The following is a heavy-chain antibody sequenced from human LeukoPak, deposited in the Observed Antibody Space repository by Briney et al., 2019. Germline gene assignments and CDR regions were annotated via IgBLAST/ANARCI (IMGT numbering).Heavy chain of an antibody. CDR2: ISSSGSTI. D-gene: IGHD3-10*02. V-gene: IGHV3-48*03. Sequence: GGTLRLACAASGFTFSSYEMNWVRQAPGKGLEWVSYISSSGSTIYYADSVKGRFTISRDNAKNSLYLQMNSLRAEDTAVYYCAELGITMIGGVWGKGTTVTISS. J-gene: IGHJ6*04. CDR1: GFTFSSYE. CDR3: AELGITMIGGV.